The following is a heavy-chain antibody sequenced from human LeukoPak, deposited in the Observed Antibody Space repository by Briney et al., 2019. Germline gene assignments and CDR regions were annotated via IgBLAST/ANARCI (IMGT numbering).Heavy chain of an antibody. J-gene: IGHJ5*02. CDR1: GYTFTSYC. CDR2: INPSGGST. Sequence: GASVKVSCKASGYTFTSYCMHWVRQAPGQGLEWMGIINPSGGSTSYAQKFQGRVTMTRDTSTSTVYMELSSLRSEDTAVYYCARDIGRGYSYPASENWFDPWGQGTLVTVSS. V-gene: IGHV1-46*01. CDR3: ARDIGRGYSYPASENWFDP. D-gene: IGHD5-18*01.